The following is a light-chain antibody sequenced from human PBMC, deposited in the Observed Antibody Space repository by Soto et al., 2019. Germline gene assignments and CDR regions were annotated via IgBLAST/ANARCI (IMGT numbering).Light chain of an antibody. CDR1: SSDVGGFNY. V-gene: IGLV2-14*03. J-gene: IGLJ1*01. CDR3: NSYTSRSTYV. Sequence: QSVLTQPACVSGSPGQSITISCTGTSSDVGGFNYVSWYQQHPGKAPKLMIYDVTNRPSGVSYRFSGSKSGNTASLTISGLQAEDEADYYCNSYTSRSTYVFGTGTKLTVL. CDR2: DVT.